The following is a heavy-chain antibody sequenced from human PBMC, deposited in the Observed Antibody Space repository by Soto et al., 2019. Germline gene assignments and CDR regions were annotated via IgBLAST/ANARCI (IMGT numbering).Heavy chain of an antibody. D-gene: IGHD4-17*01. CDR3: ARKRVTTVATFGFDI. J-gene: IGHJ3*02. CDR1: GFTFSSYW. Sequence: EVQLVESGGGLVQPGGSLRLSCAASGFTFSSYWMHWVRQAPGKGLVWVSRIRSDGNSTTYADSVKGRFTISRDNAKNTLYLQRNSLRAEDTAVYYCARKRVTTVATFGFDIWGQGTMVTVSS. CDR2: IRSDGNST. V-gene: IGHV3-74*01.